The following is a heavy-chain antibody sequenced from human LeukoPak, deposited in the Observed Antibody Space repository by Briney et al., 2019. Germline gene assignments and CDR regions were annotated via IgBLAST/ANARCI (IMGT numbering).Heavy chain of an antibody. J-gene: IGHJ4*02. Sequence: SGGSLRLSCAASGFTFSSYAMSWVRQAPGKGLEWVSAISGSGGSTYYADSVKGRFTISRDNSKNTLYLQMNSLRAEDTAVYYCAKDRTWFGEFDLHWGQGTLVTVSS. CDR2: ISGSGGST. D-gene: IGHD3-10*01. CDR1: GFTFSSYA. V-gene: IGHV3-23*01. CDR3: AKDRTWFGEFDLH.